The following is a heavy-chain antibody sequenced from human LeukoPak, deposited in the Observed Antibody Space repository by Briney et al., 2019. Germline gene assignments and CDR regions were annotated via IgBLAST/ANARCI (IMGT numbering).Heavy chain of an antibody. Sequence: ASVKVSCKASGYTFTDYYIHWVRQAPGQGLEWVGWINPKNGDTNYEQRFQGWVTVTKDTSISTAYMELNRLTSHDTAVYYCARDNWNGPYFDYWGQGTLVTVSS. J-gene: IGHJ4*02. CDR1: GYTFTDYY. CDR3: ARDNWNGPYFDY. D-gene: IGHD1-20*01. V-gene: IGHV1-2*04. CDR2: INPKNGDT.